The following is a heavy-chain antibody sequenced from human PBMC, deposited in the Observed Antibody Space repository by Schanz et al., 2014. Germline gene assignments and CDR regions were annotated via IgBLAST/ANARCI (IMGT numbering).Heavy chain of an antibody. CDR1: GLIFSNYV. V-gene: IGHV3-48*01. CDR3: VRDSFFAFDY. CDR2: IGSSSSRI. Sequence: EVQLLESGGGLVQPGGSLKLSCAASGLIFSNYVMNWVRQAPGKGLEWISYIGSSSSRIDHADSVKGRFTISRDNAKNSVFLQMNSLRAEDTAVYYCVRDSFFAFDYWGQGTLVTVSS. J-gene: IGHJ4*02. D-gene: IGHD3-3*01.